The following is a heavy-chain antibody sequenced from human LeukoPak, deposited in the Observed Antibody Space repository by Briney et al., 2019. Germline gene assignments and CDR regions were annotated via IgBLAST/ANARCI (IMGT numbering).Heavy chain of an antibody. Sequence: PSETLSLTCAVYGGSFSGYYWSWIRQPPGKGLEWIGEINHSGSTNYNPSLKSRVTISVDTSKNQFSLKLSSVTAADTAVYYCARGGTDDYGEMAGDSTYYYYYGMDVWGQGTTVTVSS. V-gene: IGHV4-34*01. CDR2: INHSGST. D-gene: IGHD4-17*01. J-gene: IGHJ6*02. CDR3: ARGGTDDYGEMAGDSTYYYYYGMDV. CDR1: GGSFSGYY.